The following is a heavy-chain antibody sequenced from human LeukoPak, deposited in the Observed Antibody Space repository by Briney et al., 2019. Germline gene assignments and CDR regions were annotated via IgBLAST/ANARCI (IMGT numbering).Heavy chain of an antibody. J-gene: IGHJ4*02. Sequence: SETLSLTCTVSGGSISSGSYYWSWIRQPAGKGLEWIGRIYTSGSTNYNPSLKTRLTMSVDTSKNHFSLKLTSVTAADTAVYFCARIFGFGGGYFDQWGQGTLVTVSS. V-gene: IGHV4-61*02. CDR1: GGSISSGSYY. D-gene: IGHD3-10*01. CDR3: ARIFGFGGGYFDQ. CDR2: IYTSGST.